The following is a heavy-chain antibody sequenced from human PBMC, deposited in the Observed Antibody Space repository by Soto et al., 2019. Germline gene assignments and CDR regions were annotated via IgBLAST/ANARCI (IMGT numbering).Heavy chain of an antibody. CDR1: GGTFSSYA. J-gene: IGHJ4*02. Sequence: QVQLVQSGAEVKKPGSSVKVSCKASGGTFSSYAISWVRQAPGQGLEWMGGIIPIFGTANYAQKFQGRVTITADESTSTAYMELSSLRSEDTAVYSCARGEGYCSGGSCYPGYYFDYWGQGTLVTVSS. D-gene: IGHD2-15*01. CDR3: ARGEGYCSGGSCYPGYYFDY. CDR2: IIPIFGTA. V-gene: IGHV1-69*01.